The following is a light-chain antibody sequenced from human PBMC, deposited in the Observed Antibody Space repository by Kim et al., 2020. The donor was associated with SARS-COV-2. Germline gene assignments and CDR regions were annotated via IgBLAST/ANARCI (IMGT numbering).Light chain of an antibody. V-gene: IGLV2-23*02. CDR3: CSFAGSSSWV. CDR1: SSDVGSYDF. J-gene: IGLJ2*01. CDR2: EVT. Sequence: GQSFTISCTGASSDVGSYDFVSWYQHHPGKAPKLMIYEVTKRPSGVSHRFSGSKSGNTASLTISGLQAEDEADYYCCSFAGSSSWVFGGGTKVTVL.